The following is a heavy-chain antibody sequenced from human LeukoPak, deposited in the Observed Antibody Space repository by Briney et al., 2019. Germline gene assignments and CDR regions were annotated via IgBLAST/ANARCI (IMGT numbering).Heavy chain of an antibody. CDR2: IYYSGST. J-gene: IGHJ4*02. V-gene: IGHV4-59*12. CDR3: ARDRGGALEFDY. CDR1: GGSISSYY. D-gene: IGHD1-1*01. Sequence: SETLSLTCTVSGGSISSYYWSWIRQPPGKGLEWIGYIYYSGSTYYNPSLKSRVTISVDRSKNQLSLKLSSVTAADTAVYYCARDRGGALEFDYWGQGTLVTVSS.